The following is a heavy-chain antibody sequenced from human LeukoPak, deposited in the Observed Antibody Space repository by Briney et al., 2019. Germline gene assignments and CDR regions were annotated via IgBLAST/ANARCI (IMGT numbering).Heavy chain of an antibody. CDR2: INHSGST. CDR3: ARDDYDFWSGERDY. CDR1: GGSFSGYY. D-gene: IGHD3-3*01. V-gene: IGHV4-34*01. J-gene: IGHJ4*02. Sequence: SETLSLTCAVYGGSFSGYYWSWIRQPPGKGLEWIGEINHSGSTNYNPSLKSRVTISVDTSKNQFSLKLSSVTAADTAVYYCARDDYDFWSGERDYWGQGTLVTVSS.